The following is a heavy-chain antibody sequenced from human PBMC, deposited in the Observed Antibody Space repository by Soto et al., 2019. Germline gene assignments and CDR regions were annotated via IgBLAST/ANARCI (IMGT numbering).Heavy chain of an antibody. CDR1: GFTFSSYG. CDR3: AKLYGSGSPYPDY. V-gene: IGHV3-23*01. CDR2: ISGSGGST. Sequence: GGSLRLSCAASGFTFSSYGMHWVRQAPGKGLEWVSAISGSGGSTYYADSVKGRFTISRDNSKNTLYLQMNSLRAEDTAVYYCAKLYGSGSPYPDYWGQGTLVTVSS. J-gene: IGHJ4*02. D-gene: IGHD3-10*01.